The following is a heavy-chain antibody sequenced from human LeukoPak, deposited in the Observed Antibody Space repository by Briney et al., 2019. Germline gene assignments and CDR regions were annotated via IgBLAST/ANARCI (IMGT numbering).Heavy chain of an antibody. CDR2: IYYSGST. V-gene: IGHV4-31*03. J-gene: IGHJ5*02. CDR3: ARDRLGEYYYDSSGYYYRNNWFDP. D-gene: IGHD3-22*01. CDR1: GGSISSGVYY. Sequence: PSETLSLTCTVSGGSISSGVYYWSWIRQHPGKGLEWVGYIYYSGSTYYNPSLKSRVTMSVDTSKNQFSLKLSSVTAADTAVYYCARDRLGEYYYDSSGYYYRNNWFDPWGQGTLVTVSS.